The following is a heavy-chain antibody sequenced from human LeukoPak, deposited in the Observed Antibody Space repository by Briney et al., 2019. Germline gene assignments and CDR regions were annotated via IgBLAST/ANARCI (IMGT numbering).Heavy chain of an antibody. CDR2: ISGSGGTT. Sequence: GGSLRLSCGASGFPFSSYAMRWVRQAPGKGLEWVSAISGSGGTTYYADSVKGRLTISRDNSKNTLYLQMNNLRAEDTAVYYCAKARYYYGSGSYRAYYFDYWGQGTLVTVSS. V-gene: IGHV3-23*01. CDR1: GFPFSSYA. CDR3: AKARYYYGSGSYRAYYFDY. D-gene: IGHD3-10*01. J-gene: IGHJ4*02.